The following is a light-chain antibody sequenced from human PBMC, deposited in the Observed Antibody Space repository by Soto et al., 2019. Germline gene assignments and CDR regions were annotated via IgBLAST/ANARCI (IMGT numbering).Light chain of an antibody. CDR1: RSVHPF. CDR3: QQRSNWPLT. V-gene: IGKV3-11*01. CDR2: DAS. Sequence: EIVLTQSPATLSLSPGERATLSCTASRSVHPFLVWYQQRPGQAPMLIMSDASSSATGSPARFSGSGSGTDFTLTISSLGPEDCAVYYCQQRSNWPLTFGGGTKVEIK. J-gene: IGKJ4*01.